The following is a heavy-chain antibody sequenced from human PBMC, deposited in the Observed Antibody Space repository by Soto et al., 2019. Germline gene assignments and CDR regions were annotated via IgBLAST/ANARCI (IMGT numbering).Heavy chain of an antibody. D-gene: IGHD3-9*01. CDR2: IKQDGSEK. CDR3: ARDVTLYDILTGYYSHYFDY. J-gene: IGHJ4*02. Sequence: PWGSLRLSCAASGFTFSRYWMSWVRQAPGQGMEWVANIKQDGSEKYYVNSVKGRFTISRDNAKNSLYLQMNSLRAEDTAVYYCARDVTLYDILTGYYSHYFDYWGQGT. CDR1: GFTFSRYW. V-gene: IGHV3-7*01.